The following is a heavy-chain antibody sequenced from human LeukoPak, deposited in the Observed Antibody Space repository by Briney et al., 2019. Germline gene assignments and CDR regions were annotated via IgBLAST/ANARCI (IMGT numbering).Heavy chain of an antibody. V-gene: IGHV4-61*02. CDR2: IYTSGST. CDR1: GGSISSGSYY. Sequence: SQTLSLTCTVSGGSISSGSYYWSWIRQPAGKGLEWIGRIYTSGSTNYNPSLKSRVTISVDTSKNQFSLKLSSVTAADTAVYYCASGYYPTHYYYYYMDVWGKGTTVTVSS. J-gene: IGHJ6*03. D-gene: IGHD3-22*01. CDR3: ASGYYPTHYYYYYMDV.